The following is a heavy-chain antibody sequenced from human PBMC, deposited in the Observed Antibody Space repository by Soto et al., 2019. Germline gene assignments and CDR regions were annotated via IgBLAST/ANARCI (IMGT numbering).Heavy chain of an antibody. Sequence: QVQLVQSGAEVKKPGASVKVSCKASGYTFTSYAMHWVRQAPGQRLEWMGWINAGNGNTKYSQKFQGRVTITRDTSASTAYMELSSLRSEDTAVYYCARDGGGYGDYRWFDPWGQGTLVTVSS. V-gene: IGHV1-3*01. CDR3: ARDGGGYGDYRWFDP. D-gene: IGHD4-17*01. J-gene: IGHJ5*02. CDR1: GYTFTSYA. CDR2: INAGNGNT.